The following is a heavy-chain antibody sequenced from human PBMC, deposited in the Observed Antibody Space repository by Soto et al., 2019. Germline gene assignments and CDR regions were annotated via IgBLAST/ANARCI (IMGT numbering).Heavy chain of an antibody. CDR3: ARARLVVEGRFDY. J-gene: IGHJ4*02. D-gene: IGHD3-22*01. CDR2: ISSTATYT. V-gene: IGHV3-11*06. Sequence: GGSLRLSCAVSGFSFSDYYMNWIRQAPGKGLEWLSYISSTATYTNYADSVRGRFTISRDSAKNSLYLDMNGLRAEDTAVYYCARARLVVEGRFDYWGQGTLVTVSS. CDR1: GFSFSDYY.